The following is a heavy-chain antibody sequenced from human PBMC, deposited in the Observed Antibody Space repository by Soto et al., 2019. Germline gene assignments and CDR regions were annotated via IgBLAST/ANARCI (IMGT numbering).Heavy chain of an antibody. V-gene: IGHV4-39*01. CDR2: IYYSGST. J-gene: IGHJ3*02. Sequence: QLQLQESGPGLVKPSETLSLTCTVSGGSISSSSYYWGWIRQPPGKGLEWIGSIYYSGSTYYNPSLKSRVTISVDTSKNQFSLKLSSVTAADTAVYYCARQPLPYYYDSSGYRYAFDIWGQGTMVTVSS. D-gene: IGHD3-22*01. CDR1: GGSISSSSYY. CDR3: ARQPLPYYYDSSGYRYAFDI.